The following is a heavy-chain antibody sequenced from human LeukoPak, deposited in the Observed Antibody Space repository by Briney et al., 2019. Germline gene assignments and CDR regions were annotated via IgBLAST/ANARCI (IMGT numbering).Heavy chain of an antibody. D-gene: IGHD1-26*01. J-gene: IGHJ4*02. CDR2: INPSGGST. CDR3: ANTGRGSSGSYYFDY. CDR1: GYTFTSYY. V-gene: IGHV1-46*01. Sequence: ASVKVSWKASGYTFTSYYMHWVRQAPGQGLEWMGIINPSGGSTSYAQKFQGRVTMTRDTSTSTVYMELRSLRSEDTAVYYCANTGRGSSGSYYFDYWGQGTLVTVSS.